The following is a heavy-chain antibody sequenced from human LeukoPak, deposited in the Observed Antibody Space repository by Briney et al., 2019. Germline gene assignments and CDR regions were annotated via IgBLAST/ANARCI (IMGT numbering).Heavy chain of an antibody. V-gene: IGHV1-18*01. D-gene: IGHD1-7*01. CDR1: GYTFTSYG. J-gene: IGHJ3*02. CDR2: ISAYNGNT. Sequence: GASVKVSCKASGYTFTSYGISWVRQAPGQGLEWMGWISAYNGNTNYAQKLQGRVTMTTDTSTSTAYMELRSLRSDDTAVYYCARGGFNWNYGSSDAFDIWGQGTMVTVSS. CDR3: ARGGFNWNYGSSDAFDI.